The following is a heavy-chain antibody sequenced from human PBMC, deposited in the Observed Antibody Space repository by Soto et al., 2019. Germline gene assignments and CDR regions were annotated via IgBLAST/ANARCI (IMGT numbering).Heavy chain of an antibody. J-gene: IGHJ6*02. CDR2: IIGSGGST. CDR3: AKEGGYSFGPGNYYGMDV. Sequence: GGSMRLSCAASGFTFINLAMSWVRKATGKGLEWVSGIIGSGGSTYYADSVKGRFTISRDKSKTTLYLQMNSLRAEDTAIYYCAKEGGYSFGPGNYYGMDVWGQGTTVTVSS. CDR1: GFTFINLA. V-gene: IGHV3-23*01. D-gene: IGHD5-18*01.